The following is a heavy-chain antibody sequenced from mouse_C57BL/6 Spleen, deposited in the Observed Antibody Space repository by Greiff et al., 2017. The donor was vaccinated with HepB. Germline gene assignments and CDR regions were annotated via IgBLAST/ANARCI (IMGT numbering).Heavy chain of an antibody. J-gene: IGHJ4*01. D-gene: IGHD2-3*01. CDR1: GYTFTSYW. CDR2: INPSSGYT. Sequence: VQLQQSGAELAKPGASVKLSCKASGYTFTSYWMHWVKQRPGQGLEWIGYINPSSGYTKYNQKFKDKATLTADNSSSTAYMQLSSLTYEDSAVYYCARDGYPYYAMDYWGQGTSVTVSS. V-gene: IGHV1-7*01. CDR3: ARDGYPYYAMDY.